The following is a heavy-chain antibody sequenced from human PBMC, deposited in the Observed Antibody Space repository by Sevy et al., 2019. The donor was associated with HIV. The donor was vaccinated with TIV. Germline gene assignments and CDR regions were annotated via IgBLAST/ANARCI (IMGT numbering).Heavy chain of an antibody. CDR1: GFTFSSYW. CDR3: ARDRSGSYHVSDNWFDP. D-gene: IGHD1-26*01. Sequence: GGSLRLPCAASGFTFSSYWMHWVRQVPGKGLVWVSRIKSDGSSTSYADSVKGRFTISRDNAKNTLYLQMNSLRAEDTAVSYCARDRSGSYHVSDNWFDPWGQGTLVTVSS. V-gene: IGHV3-74*01. J-gene: IGHJ5*02. CDR2: IKSDGSST.